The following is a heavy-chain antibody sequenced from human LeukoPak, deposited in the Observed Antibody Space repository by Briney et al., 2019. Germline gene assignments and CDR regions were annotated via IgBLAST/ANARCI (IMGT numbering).Heavy chain of an antibody. CDR1: GLTFSSYA. CDR2: ISYDGSNK. V-gene: IGHV3-30-3*01. Sequence: GGSLRLSCAASGLTFSSYAMHWVRQAPGKGLEWVAVISYDGSNKYYADSVKGRFTISRDNSKNTLYLQMNSLRAEDTAVYYCASPGVPAADYYGMDVWGQGTTVTVSS. CDR3: ASPGVPAADYYGMDV. D-gene: IGHD2-2*01. J-gene: IGHJ6*02.